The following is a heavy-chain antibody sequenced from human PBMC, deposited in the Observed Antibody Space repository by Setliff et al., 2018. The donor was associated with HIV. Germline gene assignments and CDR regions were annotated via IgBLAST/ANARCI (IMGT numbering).Heavy chain of an antibody. J-gene: IGHJ3*02. CDR2: ISSSGST. CDR1: GGSISSSGYH. CDR3: ARWITTPTKGVFDI. D-gene: IGHD3-22*01. Sequence: SETLSLTCTVSGGSISSSGYHWGWIRQPPGKGREWVATISSSGSTYYTPSLNSRVTISVDTSKNQFSMKLHSVTAADTTVYYCARWITTPTKGVFDIWGQGTVVTVSS. V-gene: IGHV4-39*01.